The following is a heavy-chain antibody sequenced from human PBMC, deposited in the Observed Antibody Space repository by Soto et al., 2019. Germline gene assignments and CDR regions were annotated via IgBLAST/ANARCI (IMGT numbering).Heavy chain of an antibody. J-gene: IGHJ6*02. V-gene: IGHV3-15*01. CDR1: GFTFSNAW. CDR2: IKSKTDGGTT. CDR3: AKAREYYYYGMDV. D-gene: IGHD3-10*01. Sequence: PGGSLRLSCAASGFTFSNAWMSWVRQAPGKGLEWVGRIKSKTDGGTTDYAAPVKGRFTISRDNSKNTLYLQMNSLRAEDTAVYYCAKAREYYYYGMDVWGQGTTVTVSS.